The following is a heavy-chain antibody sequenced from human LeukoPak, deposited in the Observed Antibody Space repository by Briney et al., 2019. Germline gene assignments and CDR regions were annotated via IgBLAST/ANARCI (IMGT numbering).Heavy chain of an antibody. CDR1: GITVSSND. CDR3: AKDGPGSGWSGGMDV. V-gene: IGHV3-23*01. D-gene: IGHD6-19*01. J-gene: IGHJ6*02. CDR2: ISGSGGTT. Sequence: GGSLRLSCAASGITVSSNDMTWVRQAPGKGLEWVSAISGSGGTTYYADPVKGRFTISRDNSKKTLYLQMNSLRAEDTAVYYCAKDGPGSGWSGGMDVWGQGTTVTVSS.